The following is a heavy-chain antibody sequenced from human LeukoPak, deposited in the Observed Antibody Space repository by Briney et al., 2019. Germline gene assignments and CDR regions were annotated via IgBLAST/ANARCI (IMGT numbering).Heavy chain of an antibody. CDR1: GGSISSGSYY. Sequence: SETLSLTCTVSGGSISSGSYYWSWIRQPAGKGLEWIGRIYTSGSTNYNPSLKSRVTISVDTSKNQFSLKLSSVTAADTAVYYCARVLSRYHYYYMAVWGKGTTVTVSS. J-gene: IGHJ6*03. CDR3: ARVLSRYHYYYMAV. D-gene: IGHD3-3*02. V-gene: IGHV4-61*02. CDR2: IYTSGST.